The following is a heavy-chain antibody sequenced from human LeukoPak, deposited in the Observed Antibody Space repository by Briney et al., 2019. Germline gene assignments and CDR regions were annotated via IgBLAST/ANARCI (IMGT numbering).Heavy chain of an antibody. J-gene: IGHJ4*02. CDR1: GFTFTNYW. D-gene: IGHD6-25*01. CDR3: AREPGIAAAIDY. Sequence: PGGSLRLSCAASGFTFTNYWMNWVRQAPGKGLEWVANIKQDGSEKYYVDSVKGRFTISRDNAKNSLYLQMNSLRAEDTAVYYCAREPGIAAAIDYWGQGTLVTVSS. CDR2: IKQDGSEK. V-gene: IGHV3-7*01.